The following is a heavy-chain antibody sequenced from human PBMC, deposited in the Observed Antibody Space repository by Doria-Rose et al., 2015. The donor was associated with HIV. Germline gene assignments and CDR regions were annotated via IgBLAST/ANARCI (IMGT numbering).Heavy chain of an antibody. CDR1: GGSISHYY. CDR2: IFYTGST. V-gene: IGHV4-59*01. J-gene: IGHJ4*02. CDR3: ARVLSGAYDY. Sequence: QVQLQESGPGLVKPSETLSLTCSVSGGSISHYYWSWIRQPPGKGLEYIGDIFYTGSTNYSTSLKSRVSISIDTSKNKFSLRLSSVTAADTAVYYCARVLSGAYDYWGQGTL. D-gene: IGHD1-26*01.